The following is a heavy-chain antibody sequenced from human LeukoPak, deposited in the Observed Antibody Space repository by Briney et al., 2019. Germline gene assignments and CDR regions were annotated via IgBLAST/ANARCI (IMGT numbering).Heavy chain of an antibody. J-gene: IGHJ3*01. V-gene: IGHV1-69*06. CDR3: ARDAQWELRAFDV. D-gene: IGHD1-7*01. CDR1: GGTFSSYA. Sequence: GASVKVSCKAPGGTFSSYAISWVRQAPGQGLEWMGGIIPVFDRPNYAQKFEGRVTITADKSTNTTYMEISRLTSDDTAVYYCARDAQWELRAFDVWGRGTMVIVSS. CDR2: IIPVFDRP.